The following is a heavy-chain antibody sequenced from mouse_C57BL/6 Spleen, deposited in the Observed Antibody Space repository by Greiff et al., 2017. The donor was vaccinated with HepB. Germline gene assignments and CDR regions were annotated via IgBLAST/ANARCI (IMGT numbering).Heavy chain of an antibody. CDR1: GYSITSGYY. CDR3: ARDPPGSYGYFDV. J-gene: IGHJ1*03. Sequence: ESGPGLVKPSQSLSLTCSVTGYSITSGYYWNWIRQFPGNKLEWMGYISYDGSNNYNPSLKNRISITRDTSKNQFFLKLNSVTTEDTATYYCARDPPGSYGYFDVWGTGTTVTVSS. V-gene: IGHV3-6*01. CDR2: ISYDGSN. D-gene: IGHD1-1*02.